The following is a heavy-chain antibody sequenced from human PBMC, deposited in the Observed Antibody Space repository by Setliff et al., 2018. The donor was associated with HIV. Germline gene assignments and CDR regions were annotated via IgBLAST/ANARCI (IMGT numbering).Heavy chain of an antibody. D-gene: IGHD1-26*01. Sequence: PSETMSLTCIVSGASISSDTWSWIRQPPGKGLQWIGFIYNSEMINYNPSLKSRVSMSLDTSKNQFYLKLTSVTAADTAVYYCARGGTSSNWFDPWGQGTLVTVSS. CDR2: IYNSEMI. CDR3: ARGGTSSNWFDP. CDR1: GASISSDT. J-gene: IGHJ5*02. V-gene: IGHV4-59*01.